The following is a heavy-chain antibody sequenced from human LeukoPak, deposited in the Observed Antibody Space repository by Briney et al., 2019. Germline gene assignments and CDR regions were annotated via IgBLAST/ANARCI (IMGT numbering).Heavy chain of an antibody. Sequence: GGSLRLSCAASGFTFSHAWMSWVRQAPGKGLEWVSSISRSSAYIYYADSVKGRFTISRDNAKNSLYLQMNSLRAEATAVYYCASFPPYMVRTDAFDIWGQGTMVTVSS. CDR2: ISRSSAYI. CDR3: ASFPPYMVRTDAFDI. CDR1: GFTFSHAW. D-gene: IGHD3-10*01. J-gene: IGHJ3*02. V-gene: IGHV3-21*01.